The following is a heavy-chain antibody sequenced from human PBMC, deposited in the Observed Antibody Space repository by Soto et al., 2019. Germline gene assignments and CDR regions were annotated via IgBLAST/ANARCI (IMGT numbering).Heavy chain of an antibody. D-gene: IGHD6-13*01. CDR1: GGSISSYY. V-gene: IGHV4-4*07. J-gene: IGHJ4*02. CDR2: IYTSGST. Sequence: QVQLQESGPGLVKPSETLSLTCTVSGGSISSYYWSWIRQPAGKGLEWIGRIYTSGSTNYNPSLKSRVTMSVDTSKNQFSLKLSSVTAADTAVYYCARDPPNAAAGTGLNYFDYWGQGTLVTVSS. CDR3: ARDPPNAAAGTGLNYFDY.